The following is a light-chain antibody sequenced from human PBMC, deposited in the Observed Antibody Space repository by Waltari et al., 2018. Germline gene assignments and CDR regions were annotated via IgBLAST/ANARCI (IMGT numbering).Light chain of an antibody. V-gene: IGLV4-69*02. CDR2: VNSDGSH. CDR3: QTGGHGTWV. CDR1: SGHSSNI. Sequence: QLVLTQSPSASASLGASVKLTCTLRSGHSSNIAARHPQQPEKDPRFLMTVNSDGSHSKGDEIPDRFSGSSSGAERYLTISTVQSEDEAVYYCQTGGHGTWVFGGGTKLTVL. J-gene: IGLJ3*02.